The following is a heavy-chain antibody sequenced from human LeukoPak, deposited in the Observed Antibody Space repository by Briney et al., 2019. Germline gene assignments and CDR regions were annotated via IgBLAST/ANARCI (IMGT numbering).Heavy chain of an antibody. CDR2: IYPGDSDT. CDR1: GYSFTSYW. CDR3: ARHFGPSRCTSCYNAFDI. J-gene: IGHJ3*02. Sequence: GESLKISCKGSGYSFTSYWIGWVRQMPGKGLEWMGIIYPGDSDTRYSPSFQGQVTISADKSISTAYLQWSSLKASDTAMYYCARHFGPSRCTSCYNAFDIWGQGTMVTVSS. V-gene: IGHV5-51*01. D-gene: IGHD2-2*02.